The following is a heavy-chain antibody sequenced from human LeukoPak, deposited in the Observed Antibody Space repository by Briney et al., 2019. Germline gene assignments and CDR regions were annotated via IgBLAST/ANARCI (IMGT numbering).Heavy chain of an antibody. J-gene: IGHJ3*02. CDR2: IYYSGSI. V-gene: IGHV4-39*01. D-gene: IGHD3-16*01. Sequence: PSETLSLTCTVSGDSISSSSYYWGWIRQPPGKGLEWIGSIYYSGSIYYNPSLKSRVTISVDTSKNQFSLKLSSGTAADTAVYYCVRQSAHTYGDSKLWPIAFDIWGQGTMVTVSS. CDR3: VRQSAHTYGDSKLWPIAFDI. CDR1: GDSISSSSYY.